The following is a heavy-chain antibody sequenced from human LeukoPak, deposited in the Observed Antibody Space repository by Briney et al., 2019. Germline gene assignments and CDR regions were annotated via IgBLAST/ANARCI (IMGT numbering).Heavy chain of an antibody. CDR3: ARSKDLYCSGTTCYPGMDV. CDR2: IYPGDSDT. J-gene: IGHJ6*02. Sequence: GESLKISCKASGYSFISYWIAWVRQMPGKGLEWMGGIYPGDSDTKYSPSFEGQVTISVDKSISTAYLQWTSLKASDTAMYYCARSKDLYCSGTTCYPGMDVWGQGTTVTVPS. D-gene: IGHD2-2*01. CDR1: GYSFISYW. V-gene: IGHV5-51*01.